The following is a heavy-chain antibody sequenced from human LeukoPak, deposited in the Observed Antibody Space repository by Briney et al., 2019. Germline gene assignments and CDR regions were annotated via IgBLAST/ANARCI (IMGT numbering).Heavy chain of an antibody. V-gene: IGHV3-64D*09. D-gene: IGHD3-3*01. J-gene: IGHJ4*02. CDR1: GFTFSRYP. CDR3: VKAQYDFWSGLDY. Sequence: PGGSLRLSCSASGFTFSRYPMHWVRQAPGKGLEYVSAISGNGGSTYYADSVKGRFTISRDNSKNTLYLQMSGLRTEDTAIYYCVKAQYDFWSGLDYWGQGTLVTVSS. CDR2: ISGNGGST.